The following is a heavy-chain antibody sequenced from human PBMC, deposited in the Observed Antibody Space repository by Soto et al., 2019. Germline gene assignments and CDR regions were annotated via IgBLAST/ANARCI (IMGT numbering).Heavy chain of an antibody. D-gene: IGHD3-22*01. CDR3: ESGWNYYDSSGYHVGFDAFDI. CDR1: GFTFCSYW. V-gene: IGHV3-74*01. CDR2: INSDGSIT. J-gene: IGHJ3*02. Sequence: GFSSLSFAASGFTFCSYWMHWVREAPFKGLVWVSLINSDGSITSYSDSVKGRLTISRDNANNTLYLQINSLRAEDTAVYYCESGWNYYDSSGYHVGFDAFDIWGQGIMATV.